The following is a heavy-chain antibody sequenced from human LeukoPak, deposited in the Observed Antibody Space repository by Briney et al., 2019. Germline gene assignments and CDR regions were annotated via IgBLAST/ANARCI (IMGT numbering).Heavy chain of an antibody. V-gene: IGHV3-23*01. Sequence: GGSLRLSCAASVFTFTGYAMSCGRQAPGKGLEWVSGSTGSGGRTYYADSVKGRFTISRDNSKNTLYLQMNSLRAEDTAVYYCAKGRSEDYYESSGYWGQGTLVTVSS. D-gene: IGHD3-22*01. CDR1: VFTFTGYA. CDR3: AKGRSEDYYESSGY. J-gene: IGHJ4*02. CDR2: STGSGGRT.